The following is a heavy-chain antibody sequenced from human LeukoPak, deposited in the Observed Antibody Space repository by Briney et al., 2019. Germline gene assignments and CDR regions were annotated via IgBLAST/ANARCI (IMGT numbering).Heavy chain of an antibody. CDR1: GGSISSYY. D-gene: IGHD3-9*01. V-gene: IGHV4-59*01. CDR2: IYYSGST. CDR3: ARVGNDILTGYYWGYYYYMDV. Sequence: SETLSLTCTVSGGSISSYYWSWIRQPPGKGLEWIGYIYYSGSTHYNPSLKSRVTISVDTSKNQFSLKLSSVTAADTAVYYCARVGNDILTGYYWGYYYYMDVWGKGTTVTISS. J-gene: IGHJ6*03.